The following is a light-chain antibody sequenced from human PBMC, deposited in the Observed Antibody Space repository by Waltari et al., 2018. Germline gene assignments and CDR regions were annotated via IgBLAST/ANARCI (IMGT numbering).Light chain of an antibody. CDR3: QKYESLPAT. J-gene: IGKJ1*01. Sequence: EIVLTQSPGTLSLSPGERATLSCRASQSVRKYLAWYQQRPGQAPSLLIYDASTRATGIPDRFSGSGFGTDFSLTISRLEPEDFAVYYCQKYESLPATFGQGTKVEIK. CDR1: QSVRKY. V-gene: IGKV3-20*01. CDR2: DAS.